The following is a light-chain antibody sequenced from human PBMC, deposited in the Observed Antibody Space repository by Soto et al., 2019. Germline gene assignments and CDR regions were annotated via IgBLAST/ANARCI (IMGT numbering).Light chain of an antibody. Sequence: DIVMTQSPLSLPVTPGEPASISCRSSQSLLHSNGYNYLDWYLQKPGQSPQLLIYLGSNRASGVPARFSGSGSGTDFTLKINRVEAEDVGVYYCMQALQTSITFGQGTRLEIK. CDR1: QSLLHSNGYNY. V-gene: IGKV2-28*01. CDR3: MQALQTSIT. J-gene: IGKJ5*01. CDR2: LGS.